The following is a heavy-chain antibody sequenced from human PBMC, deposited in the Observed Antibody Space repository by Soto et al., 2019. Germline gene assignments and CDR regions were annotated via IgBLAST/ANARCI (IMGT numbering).Heavy chain of an antibody. Sequence: ASVKVSCKASGYTFTGYYMYWVRQAPGQGLEWMGWINPNSGGKNYEQGFQGCVIMTRDSSVSTAYMEVSRPRSDDTALYYCARKMIVVASSWADAFDIWGQGTMATVSS. D-gene: IGHD3-22*01. CDR3: ARKMIVVASSWADAFDI. J-gene: IGHJ3*02. CDR2: INPNSGGK. CDR1: GYTFTGYY. V-gene: IGHV1-2*04.